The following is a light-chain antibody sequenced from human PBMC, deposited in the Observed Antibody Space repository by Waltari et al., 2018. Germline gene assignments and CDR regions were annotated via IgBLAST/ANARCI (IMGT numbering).Light chain of an antibody. CDR2: KVS. J-gene: IGKJ1*01. Sequence: DVVMTQSPLSLPVTLGQPASISCRSSQSLVHGAGDTYLSWFQQRPGQSPRRLIYKVSNRESGVPDRFSGSGSGTDCTLKISRVEADDIAIYYCMQGTQWPRSFGQGTKVEIE. CDR1: QSLVHGAGDTY. V-gene: IGKV2-30*02. CDR3: MQGTQWPRS.